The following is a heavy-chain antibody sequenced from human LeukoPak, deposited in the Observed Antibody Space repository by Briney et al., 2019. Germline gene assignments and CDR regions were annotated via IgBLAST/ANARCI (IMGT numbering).Heavy chain of an antibody. D-gene: IGHD1-26*01. J-gene: IGHJ4*02. CDR1: GFTFTSSV. CDR3: AAELAIGRGCFDY. V-gene: IGHV1-58*02. Sequence: ASVKVSCKASGFTFTSSVMQWVRQARGQRLELIGLIVVGSGNTKYAQKFQERVTITRDMSTSTAYMELSSLRSEDSAVYYCAAELAIGRGCFDYWGQGALVTVSS. CDR2: IVVGSGNT.